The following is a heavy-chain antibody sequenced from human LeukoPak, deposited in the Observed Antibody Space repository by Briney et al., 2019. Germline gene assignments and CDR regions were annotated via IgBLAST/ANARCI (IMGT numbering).Heavy chain of an antibody. D-gene: IGHD3-10*01. CDR3: ARHGSITMVRGSLRYYYMDV. Sequence: GGSLRLSCAASGFTFSSYSMNWVRQAPGKGLEWVSYISSSSSTIYYADSVKGRFTISRDNSKNTVYLQMNSLRAEDTAVYYCARHGSITMVRGSLRYYYMDVWGKGTTVTISS. CDR1: GFTFSSYS. V-gene: IGHV3-48*01. J-gene: IGHJ6*03. CDR2: ISSSSSTI.